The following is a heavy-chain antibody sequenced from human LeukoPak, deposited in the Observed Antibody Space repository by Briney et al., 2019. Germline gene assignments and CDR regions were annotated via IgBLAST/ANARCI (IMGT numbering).Heavy chain of an antibody. Sequence: PGGSLRLSCAASGINFDKVWLSWVRQAPGKGLEWVSAISGSGGSTYYADSVKGRFTISRDNSKNTLYLQMNSLRAEDTAVYYCAKENQYYYDSSGYSYFDYWGQGTLVTVSS. CDR3: AKENQYYYDSSGYSYFDY. V-gene: IGHV3-23*01. CDR2: ISGSGGST. CDR1: GINFDKVW. J-gene: IGHJ4*02. D-gene: IGHD3-22*01.